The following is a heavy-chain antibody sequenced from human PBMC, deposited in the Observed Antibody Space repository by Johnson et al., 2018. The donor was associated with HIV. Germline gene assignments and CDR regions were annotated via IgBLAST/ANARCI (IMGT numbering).Heavy chain of an antibody. CDR1: GFTFSSYA. D-gene: IGHD1-26*01. CDR2: ISYDGSNK. J-gene: IGHJ3*02. Sequence: QVQLVESGGGVVQPGRSLRLSCAASGFTFSSYAMHWVRQAPGKGLEWVAVISYDGSNKYYADSVKGRFTISRDNSKNTLYMQRNSLRAEDTAVYYCARETDIAPYSGSYPTQAFDIWGQGTMVTVSS. V-gene: IGHV3-30-3*01. CDR3: ARETDIAPYSGSYPTQAFDI.